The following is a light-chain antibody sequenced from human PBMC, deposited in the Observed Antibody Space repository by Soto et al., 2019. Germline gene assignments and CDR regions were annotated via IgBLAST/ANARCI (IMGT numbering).Light chain of an antibody. CDR2: KAS. J-gene: IGKJ1*01. Sequence: IQMTQSPSTLSAFVGDRVTITCRASQSISIWLAWYQQKPGKAPKLLIYKASNLENEVPSRFSGSGFGTEFTLSISSQQPDDFATYYCQQENSYPWTFGQGTKVEIK. V-gene: IGKV1-5*03. CDR1: QSISIW. CDR3: QQENSYPWT.